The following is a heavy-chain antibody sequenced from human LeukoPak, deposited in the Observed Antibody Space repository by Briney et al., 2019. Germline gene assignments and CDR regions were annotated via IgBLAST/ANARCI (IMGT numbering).Heavy chain of an antibody. CDR3: ASRRTGKTRRYYFDY. CDR1: GYTFTSYY. CDR2: INPSGGST. V-gene: IGHV1-46*01. D-gene: IGHD1-14*01. Sequence: ASVKVSCEASGYTFTSYYMHWVRQAPGQGLEWMGIINPSGGSTSYAQKFQGRVTMTRDTSTSTVYMELSSLRSEDTAVYYCASRRTGKTRRYYFDYWGQGTLVTVSS. J-gene: IGHJ4*02.